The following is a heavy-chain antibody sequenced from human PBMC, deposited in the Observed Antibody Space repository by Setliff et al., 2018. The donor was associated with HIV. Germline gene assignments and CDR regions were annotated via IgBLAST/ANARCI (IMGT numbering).Heavy chain of an antibody. CDR1: GYTFTNYF. Sequence: VASVKVSCKASGYTFTNYFMHWVRQAPGKGLEWMGRVDPEDGETIYAEKFQGRVTMTADTSTNTAYMELNSLRSEDTAVYYCGTVRIAVPDDFDFWGQGTLVTSPQ. J-gene: IGHJ4*02. V-gene: IGHV1-69-2*01. CDR3: GTVRIAVPDDFDF. D-gene: IGHD6-19*01. CDR2: VDPEDGET.